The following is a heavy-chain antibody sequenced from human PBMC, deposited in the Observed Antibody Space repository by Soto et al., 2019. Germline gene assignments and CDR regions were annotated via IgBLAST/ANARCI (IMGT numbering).Heavy chain of an antibody. V-gene: IGHV3-30*18. CDR2: ISYDGSNK. D-gene: IGHD6-19*01. Sequence: QVQLVESGGGVVQPGRSLRLSCAASGFTFSSYGMHWVRQAPGKGLEWVAVISYDGSNKYYADSVKGRFTISRDTSKNTLYLQMNSLGAEDTDMYYCAKDYGSGCDWLRVGDASDIWGQGTMVTVSS. J-gene: IGHJ3*02. CDR3: AKDYGSGCDWLRVGDASDI. CDR1: GFTFSSYG.